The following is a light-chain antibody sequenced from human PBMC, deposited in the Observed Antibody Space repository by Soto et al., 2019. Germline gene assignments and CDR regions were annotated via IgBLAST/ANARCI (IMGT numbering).Light chain of an antibody. CDR3: CAYVGSSVL. J-gene: IGLJ2*01. V-gene: IGLV2-23*01. Sequence: QSALTQPASVSGSPGQSITISCTGTSSDVGIYDLVSWYQQYPGKAPKLMVYEGSKRPSGVSNRFSGSKSGNTASLTISGLQADDESDYYCCAYVGSSVLFGGGTKLTVL. CDR1: SSDVGIYDL. CDR2: EGS.